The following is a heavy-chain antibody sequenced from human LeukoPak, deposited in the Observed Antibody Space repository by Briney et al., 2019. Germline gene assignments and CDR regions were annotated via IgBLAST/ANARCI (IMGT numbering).Heavy chain of an antibody. J-gene: IGHJ6*03. D-gene: IGHD2-15*01. Sequence: GGSLRLSCAASGFTFSSYGMHWVRQAPGKGLEWVAFIRYDGSNKYYADSVKGRFTISRDNSKNTLYLQMNSLRAEDTAVYYCAKARGCSGGSCYFSYYYYYMDVWGKGTTVTISS. CDR2: IRYDGSNK. V-gene: IGHV3-30*02. CDR1: GFTFSSYG. CDR3: AKARGCSGGSCYFSYYYYYMDV.